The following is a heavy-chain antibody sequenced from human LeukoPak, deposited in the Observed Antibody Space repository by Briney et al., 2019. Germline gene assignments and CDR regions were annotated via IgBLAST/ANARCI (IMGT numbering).Heavy chain of an antibody. CDR2: IYYSGST. CDR3: ARQGSEYCGGDCYRGAFDL. D-gene: IGHD2-21*02. Sequence: PSETLSLTCTVSGGSISNYYWSWIRQPPGKGLEWIGYIYYSGSTHYNPSLKSRVTISVDTSKNQFSLKLSSVTAADTAVYYCARQGSEYCGGDCYRGAFDLWGQGTMVTVSS. J-gene: IGHJ3*01. V-gene: IGHV4-59*08. CDR1: GGSISNYY.